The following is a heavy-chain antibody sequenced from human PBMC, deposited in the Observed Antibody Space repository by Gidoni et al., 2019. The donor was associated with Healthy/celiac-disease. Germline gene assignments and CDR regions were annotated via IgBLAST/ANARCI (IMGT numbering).Heavy chain of an antibody. CDR2: FEPEDGET. CDR3: ATSLKRDYYDSSGYYYESAY. D-gene: IGHD3-22*01. V-gene: IGHV1-24*01. CDR1: GNPLPELS. J-gene: IGHJ4*02. Sequence: QVQLVQSGAEVKTPGASVTVSCKVSGNPLPELSIHWVRHAPGKGLVWMGVFEPEDGETIYAQKFQGRVTMTEDKSTDTAYMELSSLRSEDTAVYYCATSLKRDYYDSSGYYYESAYWGQGTLVTVSS.